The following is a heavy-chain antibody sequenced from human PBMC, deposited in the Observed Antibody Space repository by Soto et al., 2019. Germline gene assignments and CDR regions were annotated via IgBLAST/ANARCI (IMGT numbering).Heavy chain of an antibody. CDR3: ARGGCTGAFDI. CDR2: IGTAGDT. Sequence: EVQLVESGGGLVQPGGSLRLSCAASGFTFSSYDMHWVRQATGKGLEWVSAIGTAGDTYYPGSVKGRFTISRENAKNSLYLQMNSLRAGDTAVYYCARGGCTGAFDIWGQGTMVTVSS. V-gene: IGHV3-13*01. CDR1: GFTFSSYD. J-gene: IGHJ3*02. D-gene: IGHD2-8*02.